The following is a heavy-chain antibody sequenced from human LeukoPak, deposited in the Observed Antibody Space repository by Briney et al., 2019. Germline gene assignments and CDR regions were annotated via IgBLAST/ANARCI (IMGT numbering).Heavy chain of an antibody. V-gene: IGHV3-23*01. D-gene: IGHD1-26*01. J-gene: IGHJ3*02. Sequence: PGGSLRLSCVPSGITFSNSALSWVRQAPGKGLEWVSTITKSGDQTHYADSVRGLFTISRDIFKNTLYLQMNSLRAEDMALYYCAKVGIVGAKGAFDIWGQGTMVTVSS. CDR3: AKVGIVGAKGAFDI. CDR1: GITFSNSA. CDR2: ITKSGDQT.